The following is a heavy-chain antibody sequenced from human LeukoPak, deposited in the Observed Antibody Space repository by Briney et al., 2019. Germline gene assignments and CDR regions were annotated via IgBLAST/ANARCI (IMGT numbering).Heavy chain of an antibody. V-gene: IGHV3-7*01. CDR3: ARDCPSLHKERPGTFDY. J-gene: IGHJ4*02. CDR2: IKQDGSEK. Sequence: PGGSLRLSCAASGFTFSSYWMSWVRQAPGKGLEWVANIKQDGSEKYYVDSVKGRFTISRDNAKNSLYLQMNSLRAEDTAVYYCARDCPSLHKERPGTFDYWGQGTLVTVSS. D-gene: IGHD1-1*01. CDR1: GFTFSSYW.